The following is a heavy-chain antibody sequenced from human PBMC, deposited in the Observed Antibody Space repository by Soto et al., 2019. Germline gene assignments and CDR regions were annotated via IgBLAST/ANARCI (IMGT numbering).Heavy chain of an antibody. CDR1: GGSITSTIDY. D-gene: IGHD3-16*01. J-gene: IGHJ5*01. CDR3: ARRGSASLRNWFDX. Sequence: SETLSLTCSVSGGSITSTIDYWGWIRQSPGKGLELIGNIYYDGSTFYNPSLKSRVTICVDTSKRQFSLRVSSVTAADTAVYYCARRGSASLRNWFDXWGHGTLVPVSX. V-gene: IGHV4-39*01. CDR2: IYYDGST.